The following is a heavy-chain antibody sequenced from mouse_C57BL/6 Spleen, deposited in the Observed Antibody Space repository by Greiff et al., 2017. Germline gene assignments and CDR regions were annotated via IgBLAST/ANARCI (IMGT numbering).Heavy chain of an antibody. CDR1: GYAFSSSW. CDR2: IYPGDGDT. Sequence: QVQLQQSGPELVKPGASVKISCKASGYAFSSSWMNWVKQRPGKGLEWIGRIYPGDGDTNYNGKFKGKATLTADKSSSTAYMQLSSLTSEDSAVYFCASGDWDDAMDYWGQGTSGTVSS. V-gene: IGHV1-82*01. CDR3: ASGDWDDAMDY. D-gene: IGHD4-1*01. J-gene: IGHJ4*01.